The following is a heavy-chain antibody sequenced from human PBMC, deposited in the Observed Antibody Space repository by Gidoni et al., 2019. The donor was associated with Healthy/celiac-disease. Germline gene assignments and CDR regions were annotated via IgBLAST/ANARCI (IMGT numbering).Heavy chain of an antibody. V-gene: IGHV1-46*01. CDR3: ARAVAGLRVYYFDY. CDR1: GYIFTSYY. J-gene: IGHJ4*02. CDR2: IKPSGGST. D-gene: IGHD6-19*01. Sequence: QVQLVQSGAEVKKPGASVKVSSKASGYIFTSYYMHWVRQAPGPGLEWMGIIKPSGGSTSYAQKFQCRVNMTRDTSTSTVYMELSSLRSEDTAVYYCARAVAGLRVYYFDYWGQGTLVTVSS.